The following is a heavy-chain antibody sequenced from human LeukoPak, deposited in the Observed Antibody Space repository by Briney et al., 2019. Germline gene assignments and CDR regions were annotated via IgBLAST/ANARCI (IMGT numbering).Heavy chain of an antibody. CDR3: ARGRITMVRGDWFDP. Sequence: GASVKVSCKASGYTFTGYYMHWVRQAPGQGLEWMGWINPNSGGTNYAQKFQGWVTMTRDTSISTAYMELSRLRSDDTAVYYCARGRITMVRGDWFDPWGQGTLVTVSS. CDR2: INPNSGGT. CDR1: GYTFTGYY. V-gene: IGHV1-2*04. J-gene: IGHJ5*02. D-gene: IGHD3-10*01.